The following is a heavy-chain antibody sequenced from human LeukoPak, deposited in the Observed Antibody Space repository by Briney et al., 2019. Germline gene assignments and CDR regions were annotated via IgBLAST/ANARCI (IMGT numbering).Heavy chain of an antibody. Sequence: ASVTLSCNSAGSTFTVYYIHLGRQGPGQGLEWMGWMNPNSGGTNYAQNFQGRVTMNRETSISTAYMGLRRVRSDETAVYYCARVDYGSGSSIAYWGQGPLVTVSS. CDR1: GSTFTVYY. CDR2: MNPNSGGT. V-gene: IGHV1-2*02. J-gene: IGHJ4*02. D-gene: IGHD3-10*01. CDR3: ARVDYGSGSSIAY.